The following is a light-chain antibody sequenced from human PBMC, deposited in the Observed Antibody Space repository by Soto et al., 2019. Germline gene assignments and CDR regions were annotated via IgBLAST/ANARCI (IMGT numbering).Light chain of an antibody. CDR1: QGIRND. J-gene: IGKJ1*01. CDR2: AAS. V-gene: IGKV1-17*01. CDR3: QQYHSYRT. Sequence: DIQMTQSPSSLSASVGDRVTTTCRASQGIRNDLGWYQQKPGKAPKLLIYAASSLQSGVPSRFSGSGSGTEFTLTISSLQSDDFATYYCQQYHSYRTFGQGTKVDIK.